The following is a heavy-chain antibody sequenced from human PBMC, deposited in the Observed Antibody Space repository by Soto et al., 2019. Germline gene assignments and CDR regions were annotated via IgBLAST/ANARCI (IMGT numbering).Heavy chain of an antibody. CDR1: VYSFTSYW. CDR3: ARLALTTVTPVDYFDY. D-gene: IGHD4-17*01. Sequence: GESLKISFKGSVYSFTSYWIGWVRQMPGKGLEWMGIIYPGDSDTRYSPSFQGQVTISADKSISTAYLQWSSLKASDTAMYYCARLALTTVTPVDYFDYWGQGTLVTVSS. V-gene: IGHV5-51*01. CDR2: IYPGDSDT. J-gene: IGHJ4*02.